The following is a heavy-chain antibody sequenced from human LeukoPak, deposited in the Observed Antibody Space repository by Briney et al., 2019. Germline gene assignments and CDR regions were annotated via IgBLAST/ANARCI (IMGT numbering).Heavy chain of an antibody. V-gene: IGHV3-7*03. Sequence: GGSLRLSCAVSGFTFSNYWMSWVRQAPGKGLEWVANIKYDGSENYYVDSVKGRFIISRDNAKDSLYLQMSSLRVEDTAIYYCAREGVDIVTYDYWGQGTLVSVSS. CDR1: GFTFSNYW. D-gene: IGHD5-12*01. CDR3: AREGVDIVTYDY. CDR2: IKYDGSEN. J-gene: IGHJ4*02.